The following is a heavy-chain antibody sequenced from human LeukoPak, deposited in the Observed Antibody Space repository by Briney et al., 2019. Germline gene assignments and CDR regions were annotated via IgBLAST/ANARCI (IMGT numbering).Heavy chain of an antibody. CDR1: GLTFSTYS. Sequence: GGSLRLSCAASGLTFSTYSMNWLRQAPGKGLEWVSFISSSTKYIHYADSVKGRFTMSRDNAKNSLHLQMNSLRVEDTAVYYCARSKTIQLDAMDVWGTGTTVTVSS. CDR3: ARSKTIQLDAMDV. D-gene: IGHD5-18*01. J-gene: IGHJ6*04. CDR2: ISSSTKYI. V-gene: IGHV3-21*01.